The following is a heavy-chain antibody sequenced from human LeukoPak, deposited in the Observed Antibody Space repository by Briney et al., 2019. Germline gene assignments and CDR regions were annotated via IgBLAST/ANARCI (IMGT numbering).Heavy chain of an antibody. J-gene: IGHJ6*02. CDR3: ARVRSWTYGMDV. V-gene: IGHV4-39*07. Sequence: SETLSLTCTVSGGSISSSSYYWGWIRQPPGKGLEWIGSIYYSGSTYYNPSLKSRVTISVDTSKNQFSLKLSSVTAADTAVYYCARVRSWTYGMDVWGQGTTVTVSS. CDR2: IYYSGST. D-gene: IGHD3/OR15-3a*01. CDR1: GGSISSSSYY.